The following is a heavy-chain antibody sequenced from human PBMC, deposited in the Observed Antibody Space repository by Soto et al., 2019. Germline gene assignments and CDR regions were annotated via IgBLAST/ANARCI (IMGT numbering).Heavy chain of an antibody. CDR1: GFSLSTSGVG. CDR3: AHRGMDCSGGSCYSGLYFQH. V-gene: IGHV2-5*02. Sequence: QITLKESGPTLVKPTQTLTLTCTFSGFSLSTSGVGVGWIRQPPGKALEWLALIYWDDDKRYSPSLKSRLTITKDTSKNQVVLTMTNMDPVDTATYYCAHRGMDCSGGSCYSGLYFQHWGQGTLVTVSS. D-gene: IGHD2-15*01. J-gene: IGHJ1*01. CDR2: IYWDDDK.